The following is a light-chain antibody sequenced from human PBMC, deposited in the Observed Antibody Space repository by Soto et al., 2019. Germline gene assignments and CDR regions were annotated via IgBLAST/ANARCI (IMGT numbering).Light chain of an antibody. CDR1: QTINSDY. CDR2: GTS. Sequence: EIVLTQSPGTLSVSPGERATLSCRASQTINSDYLAWYQQKPGQAPSLLIYGTSSRATGIPDRFSGSGSGTDFTRTISRLEPEDSAIYYCQQYGSWTFGQGTKVEIK. J-gene: IGKJ1*01. V-gene: IGKV3-20*01. CDR3: QQYGSWT.